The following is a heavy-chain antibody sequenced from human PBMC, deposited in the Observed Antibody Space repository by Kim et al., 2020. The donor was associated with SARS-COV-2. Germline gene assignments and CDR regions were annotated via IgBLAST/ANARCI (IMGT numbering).Heavy chain of an antibody. CDR3: ASDFGN. D-gene: IGHD3-3*01. J-gene: IGHJ4*02. V-gene: IGHV3-66*01. Sequence: SSGGSTYYADSVKGRFTISRDNSKNTLYLQMNSLRAEDTAVYYCASDFGNWGQGTLVTVSS. CDR2: SSGGST.